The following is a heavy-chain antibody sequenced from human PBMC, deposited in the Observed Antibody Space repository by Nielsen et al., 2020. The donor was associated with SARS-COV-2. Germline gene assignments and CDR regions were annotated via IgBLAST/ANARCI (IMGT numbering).Heavy chain of an antibody. CDR1: GFTFDHYA. D-gene: IGHD3/OR15-3a*01. J-gene: IGHJ4*02. Sequence: GGSLRLSCAASGFTFDHYAMHWVRQAPGKGLEWVSGISWNSGNTGYADSVKGRFTISRDNAKNSLYLQMNSLRAEDTAMYYCAKDRAIFMIYITKGGPDYWGQGTLVTVSS. CDR2: ISWNSGNT. V-gene: IGHV3-9*01. CDR3: AKDRAIFMIYITKGGPDY.